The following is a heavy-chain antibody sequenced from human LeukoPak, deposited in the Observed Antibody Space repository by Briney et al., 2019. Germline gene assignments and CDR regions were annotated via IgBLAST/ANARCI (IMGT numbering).Heavy chain of an antibody. CDR3: ARDRRGYSYGFDY. V-gene: IGHV3-30-3*01. J-gene: IGHJ4*02. D-gene: IGHD5-18*01. CDR1: GFTFSSYA. Sequence: PGGSLRLSCAASGFTFSSYAMHWVRQAPGKGLEWVAVISYDGSNKYYADSVKGRFTISRDYSKNTLYLQMNSLRAEDTAVYYCARDRRGYSYGFDYWGQGTLVTVSS. CDR2: ISYDGSNK.